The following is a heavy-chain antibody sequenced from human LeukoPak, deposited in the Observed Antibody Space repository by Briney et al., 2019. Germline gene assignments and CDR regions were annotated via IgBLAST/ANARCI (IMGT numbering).Heavy chain of an antibody. J-gene: IGHJ5*02. D-gene: IGHD6-13*01. CDR2: INPNSGDT. V-gene: IGHV1-2*02. Sequence: ASVKVSCKASGFTFTAYYMHWVRQAPGQGLEWMGWINPNSGDTNYAQKFQGRVTMTMDTSISTAYMDLNRLRSDDTAVYYCTRGRAATGIFWFDPWGQGTLVTVSS. CDR1: GFTFTAYY. CDR3: TRGRAATGIFWFDP.